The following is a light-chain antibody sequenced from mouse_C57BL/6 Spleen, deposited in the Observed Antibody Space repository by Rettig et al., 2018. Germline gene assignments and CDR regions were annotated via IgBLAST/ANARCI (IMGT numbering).Light chain of an antibody. CDR2: RAS. CDR3: RQSKEDPT. J-gene: IGKJ5*01. CDR1: ESGGSYGDSF. V-gene: IGKV3-5*01. Sequence: DIVLTQSPASLAVSLGQRATISCRASESGGSYGDSFMHWYQQKPGQPPKLLIYRASNLESGRPARFSGSVSRTDLPRTMKAVEADDFATYYCRQSKEDPTFGAGTKLELK.